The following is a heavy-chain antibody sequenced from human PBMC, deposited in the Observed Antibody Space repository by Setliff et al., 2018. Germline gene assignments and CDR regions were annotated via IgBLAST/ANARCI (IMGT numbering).Heavy chain of an antibody. CDR3: ARLQAIFGVFKDGDWFDP. CDR2: INAGNGIT. CDR1: GYTFSTYA. J-gene: IGHJ5*02. Sequence: ASVKVSCKASGYTFSTYAIHWVRQAHGQRPDWMGWINAGNGITKYSQKFQGRVTITRDTSASTAYMELSSLRPDDTAVYYCARLQAIFGVFKDGDWFDPWGQGTLVTVSS. D-gene: IGHD3-3*01. V-gene: IGHV1-3*01.